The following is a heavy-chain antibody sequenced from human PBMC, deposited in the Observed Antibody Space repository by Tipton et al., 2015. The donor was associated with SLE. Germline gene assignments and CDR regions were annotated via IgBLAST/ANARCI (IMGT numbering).Heavy chain of an antibody. CDR2: INHSGST. Sequence: TLSLTCAVYGGSFSGYYWSWIRQPPGKELEWIGEINHSGSTNYNPSLKSRVTISVDTSKNQFSLKLSSVTAADTAVYYCARELRAGYFDYWGQGTLVTVSS. CDR3: ARELRAGYFDY. D-gene: IGHD3-10*01. CDR1: GGSFSGYY. V-gene: IGHV4-34*01. J-gene: IGHJ4*02.